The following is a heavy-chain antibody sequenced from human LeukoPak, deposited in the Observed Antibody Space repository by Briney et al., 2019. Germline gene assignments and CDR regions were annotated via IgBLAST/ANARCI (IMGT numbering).Heavy chain of an antibody. CDR3: ARELIAAAGSLNAFDI. D-gene: IGHD6-13*01. CDR2: INPSGGST. J-gene: IGHJ3*02. Sequence: ASVKVSCKASGYTFTSYYMHWVRQAPGQGLEWMGIINPSGGSTSYAQKFQGRVTMTRDTSTSTVYMELSSLRSEDTAVYYCARELIAAAGSLNAFDIWGQGTMVTVSS. V-gene: IGHV1-46*01. CDR1: GYTFTSYY.